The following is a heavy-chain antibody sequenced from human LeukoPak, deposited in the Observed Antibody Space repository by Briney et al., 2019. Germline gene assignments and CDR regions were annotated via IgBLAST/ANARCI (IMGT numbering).Heavy chain of an antibody. CDR2: IYRGGST. V-gene: IGHV3-53*01. J-gene: IGHJ4*02. Sequence: GGSLTLSYAASGFTVSSNYMSWVRQAPGKGLEWVAVIYRGGSTNYAASVKGRFTISRDNSKNPLYMQMHHLRADDTDVYYCARAKPKHMVRGLIMRRESRYYFDYWGQGTLVTVSS. D-gene: IGHD3-10*01. CDR1: GFTVSSNY. CDR3: ARAKPKHMVRGLIMRRESRYYFDY.